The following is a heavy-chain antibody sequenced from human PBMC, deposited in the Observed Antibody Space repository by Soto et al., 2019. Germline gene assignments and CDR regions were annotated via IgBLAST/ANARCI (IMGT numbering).Heavy chain of an antibody. D-gene: IGHD1-26*01. Sequence: GGSLRLSCEGSGFTFSNYAMSWVRQAPGEGPEWVSTIGGGDDIFYADSVKGRFTISRDDSKSTMYLQMDNLRVADTAIYFCAKDSVSYNRIYDAFDIWGQGTVVTV. V-gene: IGHV3-23*01. CDR3: AKDSVSYNRIYDAFDI. J-gene: IGHJ3*02. CDR2: IGGGDDI. CDR1: GFTFSNYA.